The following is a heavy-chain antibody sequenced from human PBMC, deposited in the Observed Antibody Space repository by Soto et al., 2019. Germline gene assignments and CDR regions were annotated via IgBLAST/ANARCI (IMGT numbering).Heavy chain of an antibody. CDR1: GFNFDDSA. CDR3: ARGRSSMIVVVMDY. CDR2: ITWNSGHI. J-gene: IGHJ4*02. D-gene: IGHD3-22*01. V-gene: IGHV3-9*01. Sequence: GGSLRLSCVASGFNFDDSAMNWVRQVPGKGLEWVSGITWNSGHILYADSVKGRFTISRDNAKKSLYLELNSLRPEDTALYYCARGRSSMIVVVMDYWGQGTPVTVSS.